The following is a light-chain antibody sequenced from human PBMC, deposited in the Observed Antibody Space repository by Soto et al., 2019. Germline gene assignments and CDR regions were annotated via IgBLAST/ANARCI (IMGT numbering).Light chain of an antibody. V-gene: IGKV3-11*01. J-gene: IGKJ2*02. CDR2: DAS. CDR3: QQRSNWPRGT. CDR1: QSVSSY. Sequence: EIVLTQSPATLSLSPGERATLSCRASQSVSSYLAWYQQKPGQAPRLLIYDASHRATGIPARFSGSGSGTDCTLTISSLEPEDFAVYYCQQRSNWPRGTFGQGTKLEIK.